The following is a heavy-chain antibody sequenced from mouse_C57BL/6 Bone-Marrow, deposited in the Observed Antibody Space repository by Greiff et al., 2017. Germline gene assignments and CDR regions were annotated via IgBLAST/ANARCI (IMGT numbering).Heavy chain of an antibody. D-gene: IGHD3-3*01. V-gene: IGHV1-59*01. CDR2: IDPSDSYT. CDR3: ARRARISGGFAY. Sequence: QVLLQQPGAELVRPGTSVNLSCKASGYTFTSYWMHWVKQRPGQGLEWIGVIDPSDSYTNYNQKFKGKATLTVDTSTSTAYRQLSSLTSGDSAVYYCARRARISGGFAYWGQGTLVTVSA. CDR1: GYTFTSYW. J-gene: IGHJ3*01.